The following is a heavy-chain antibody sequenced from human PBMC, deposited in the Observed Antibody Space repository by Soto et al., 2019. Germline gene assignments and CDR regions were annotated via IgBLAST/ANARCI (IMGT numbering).Heavy chain of an antibody. J-gene: IGHJ4*02. V-gene: IGHV4-30-2*01. CDR1: GGSISSGGSS. CDR3: ARGAVVNFDS. CDR2: IYHSGST. Sequence: QLQLQESGSGLVKPSQTLSLTCAVSGGSISSGGSSWTWIRQPPGKGLEWIGYIYHSGSTYYNPSLKSRVTISLDRSKNQFSLRLSSVTAADTAVYYCARGAVVNFDSWGQGTLVTLSS. D-gene: IGHD3-22*01.